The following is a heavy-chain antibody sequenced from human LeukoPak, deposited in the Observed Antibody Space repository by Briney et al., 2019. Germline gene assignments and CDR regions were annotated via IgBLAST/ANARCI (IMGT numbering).Heavy chain of an antibody. V-gene: IGHV4-59*01. D-gene: IGHD6-13*01. CDR3: ATGGDSSKWFGR. CDR1: GGSISDYY. J-gene: IGHJ5*02. Sequence: SETLSLTCTVSGGSISDYYWSWIRQPPGKGLEWIAFVYHTGTTSYNPSLESRVTILLDTSTNQFSLRPSSVTAADTAVYYCATGGDSSKWFGRWGQGTLVTVSS. CDR2: VYHTGTT.